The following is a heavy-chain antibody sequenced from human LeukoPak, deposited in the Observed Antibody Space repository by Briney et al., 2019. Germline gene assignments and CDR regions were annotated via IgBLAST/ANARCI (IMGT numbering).Heavy chain of an antibody. J-gene: IGHJ4*02. CDR2: ISAYNGNT. D-gene: IGHD6-19*01. CDR1: GYTFTSYG. V-gene: IGHV1-18*01. CDR3: ARREYSSGWFL. Sequence: ASVKVSCKASGYTFTSYGISWVRQAPGQGLEWMGWISAYNGNTNYAQKFQGRVTMTRNTSISTAYMELSSLRSEDTAVYYCARREYSSGWFLWGQGTLATVSS.